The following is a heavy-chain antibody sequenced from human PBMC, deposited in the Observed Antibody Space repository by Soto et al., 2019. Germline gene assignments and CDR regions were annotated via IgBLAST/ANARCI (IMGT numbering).Heavy chain of an antibody. CDR3: ATSAAETGTD. J-gene: IGHJ4*02. D-gene: IGHD6-19*01. CDR1: GFTFSSYW. CDR2: INQNGNAK. V-gene: IGHV3-7*01. Sequence: GGSLRLSCAASGFTFSSYWMSWVRQAPGKGLEWVANINQNGNAKYYVDSVKGRFTISRDNAKNSLHLQMNSLRADDTAIYYCATSAAETGTDWGQGNLVTVSS.